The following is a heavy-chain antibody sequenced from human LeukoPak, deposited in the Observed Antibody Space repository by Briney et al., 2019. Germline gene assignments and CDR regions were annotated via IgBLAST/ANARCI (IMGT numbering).Heavy chain of an antibody. CDR2: ISGNGGST. J-gene: IGHJ4*02. CDR3: VKRTGDSSGYYDY. D-gene: IGHD3-22*01. V-gene: IGHV3-64D*06. Sequence: GGSLRLSCSASGFTFSSYLMHWVRQAPAKGLEYVSAISGNGGSTFYADSVKGRFTISRDNSKNTLYLQMSSLRAEDTAVYYCVKRTGDSSGYYDYWGQGTLVTVSS. CDR1: GFTFSSYL.